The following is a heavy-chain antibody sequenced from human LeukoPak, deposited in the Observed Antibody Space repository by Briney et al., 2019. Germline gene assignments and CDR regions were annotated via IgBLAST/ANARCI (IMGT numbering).Heavy chain of an antibody. CDR2: IYYSGST. CDR1: GYSISSGYY. D-gene: IGHD6-19*01. J-gene: IGHJ2*01. V-gene: IGHV4-38-2*01. Sequence: PSETLSLTCAVSGYSISSGYYWGWIRQPPGKGLEWIGSIYYSGSTYYNPSLKSRVTISVDTSKNQFSLKLSSVTAADTAVYYCARVTTRDSSGWYYSWYFDLWGRGTLVTVSS. CDR3: ARVTTRDSSGWYYSWYFDL.